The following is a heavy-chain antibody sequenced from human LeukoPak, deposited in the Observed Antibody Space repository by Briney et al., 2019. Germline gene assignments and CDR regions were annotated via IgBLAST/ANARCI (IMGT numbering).Heavy chain of an antibody. V-gene: IGHV5-51*01. Sequence: GESLKISFKGSGCSFTSYWIGWVRAMPGKGLEGMGVIYPGDSDTRYSPSFQGQVTISADKSISTAYLQWSSMKASDTAMYYCARQSNIPPKHDNSNYGDAFDIWGQGTMVTVS. D-gene: IGHD4-11*01. CDR2: IYPGDSDT. CDR1: GCSFTSYW. J-gene: IGHJ3*02. CDR3: ARQSNIPPKHDNSNYGDAFDI.